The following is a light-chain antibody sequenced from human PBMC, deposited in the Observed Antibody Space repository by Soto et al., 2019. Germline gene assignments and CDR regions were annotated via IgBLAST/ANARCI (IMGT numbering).Light chain of an antibody. CDR3: QQYNKWPPWT. J-gene: IGKJ2*01. V-gene: IGKV3-15*01. Sequence: EIVMTQSPATLSVSPGERATLSCRASQSVSRSLACYQQKPGQAPRLLIYGASTRATGIPARFSGSGSGTEFTLTISSLQSEDFAVYYCQQYNKWPPWTFGQGTKLEIK. CDR2: GAS. CDR1: QSVSRS.